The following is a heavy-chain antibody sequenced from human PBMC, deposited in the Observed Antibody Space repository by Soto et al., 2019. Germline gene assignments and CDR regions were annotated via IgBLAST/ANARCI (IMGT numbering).Heavy chain of an antibody. J-gene: IGHJ6*03. Sequence: SETLSLTCTVSGGSISSYYWSWIRQPPGKGLEWIGYIYYSGSTNYNPSLKSRVTISVDTSKNQFSLKLSSVTAADTAVYYCARSGDGSGSYYNFYYYYYMDVWGKGTTVTVSS. CDR1: GGSISSYY. CDR2: IYYSGST. D-gene: IGHD3-10*01. CDR3: ARSGDGSGSYYNFYYYYYMDV. V-gene: IGHV4-59*01.